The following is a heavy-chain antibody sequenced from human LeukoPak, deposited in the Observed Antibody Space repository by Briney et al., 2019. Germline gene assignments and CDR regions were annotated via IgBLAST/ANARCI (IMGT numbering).Heavy chain of an antibody. CDR1: GFTFSGFG. CDR3: AKDRSIAAGGTVSEIDN. D-gene: IGHD6-13*01. J-gene: IGHJ4*02. V-gene: IGHV3-30*18. CDR2: ISYDESYK. Sequence: GGSLRLSCAASGFTFSGFGMHWVRQAPGKGLKWVAVISYDESYKYYGDSVKGRFTISRDNPKNTVFLQMNSLRAEDTAVYYCAKDRSIAAGGTVSEIDNWGQGTLVTVSS.